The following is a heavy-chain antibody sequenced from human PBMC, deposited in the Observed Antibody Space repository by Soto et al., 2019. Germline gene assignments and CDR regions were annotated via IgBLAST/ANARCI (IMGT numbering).Heavy chain of an antibody. CDR1: GFSLTANGVA. Sequence: QITLKESGPTLVKPTQTLTLTCTVSGFSLTANGVAVGWIRQPPGKALEWLALIYWDDDRRYTPTLEARLTIKKDTSRNLLVLTMTNVDPVDAGTYFCAQQKHAGYRLFDYGGRGTLVTVAS. J-gene: IGHJ4*02. CDR3: AQQKHAGYRLFDY. V-gene: IGHV2-5*02. CDR2: IYWDDDR. D-gene: IGHD5-12*01.